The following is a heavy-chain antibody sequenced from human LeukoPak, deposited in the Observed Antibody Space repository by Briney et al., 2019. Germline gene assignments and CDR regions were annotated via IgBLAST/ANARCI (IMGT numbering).Heavy chain of an antibody. CDR2: ISSSSSYI. Sequence: PGGSLRPSCAASGFTFSSYSRNWVRQAPGKGLEWVSSISSSSSYIYYADSVKGRFTISRDNAKNSLYLQMNSLRAEDTAVYYCARDKGNDYGDYDAFDIWGQGTMVTVSS. CDR3: ARDKGNDYGDYDAFDI. V-gene: IGHV3-21*01. CDR1: GFTFSSYS. J-gene: IGHJ3*02. D-gene: IGHD4-17*01.